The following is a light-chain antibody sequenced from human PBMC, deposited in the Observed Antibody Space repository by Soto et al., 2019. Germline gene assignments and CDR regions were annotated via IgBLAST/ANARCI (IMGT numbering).Light chain of an antibody. J-gene: IGKJ2*01. CDR1: QSVSSTY. V-gene: IGKV3-20*01. Sequence: EIVLTQSPGTLSLSPGERATLSCRASQSVSSTYLAWYQQNPGQAPRLLIYGASSRATGITERFSGSVSGTDFTLTIRRLEPEDFAVYFCQQYGSSSYTFGQRTKLEIK. CDR2: GAS. CDR3: QQYGSSSYT.